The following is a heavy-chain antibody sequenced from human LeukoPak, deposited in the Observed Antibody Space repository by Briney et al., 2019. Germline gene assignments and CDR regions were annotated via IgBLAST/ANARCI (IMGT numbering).Heavy chain of an antibody. D-gene: IGHD3-3*01. CDR2: ISGSGGSI. V-gene: IGHV3-23*01. CDR3: AKTYDFWSGYSGD. Sequence: GGSLRLSYAASGFTFSSYAMNWVRQAPGKGLEWVSLISGSGGSIYYADSVKGRFTISRDNSKNALYLQMNSLTAEDTAIYYCAKTYDFWSGYSGDWGQGTLVTVSS. J-gene: IGHJ4*02. CDR1: GFTFSSYA.